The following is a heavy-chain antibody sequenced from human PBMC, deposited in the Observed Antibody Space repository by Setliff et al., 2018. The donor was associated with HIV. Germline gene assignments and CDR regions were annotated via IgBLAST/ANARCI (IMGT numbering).Heavy chain of an antibody. D-gene: IGHD3-22*01. J-gene: IGHJ3*01. V-gene: IGHV5-51*01. Sequence: GESLKISCKTSGYSFTSNWIGWVRQTPGKGMEWMAIIYPGDSDTTYNPSFQGQVTISVDKSITSAFLQLRRVKVSDTGLYFCARSRVGSSGAFDVWGQGTLVTVSS. CDR1: GYSFTSNW. CDR2: IYPGDSDT. CDR3: ARSRVGSSGAFDV.